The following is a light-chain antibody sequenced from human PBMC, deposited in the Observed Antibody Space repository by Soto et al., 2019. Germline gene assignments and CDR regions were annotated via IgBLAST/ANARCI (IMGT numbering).Light chain of an antibody. Sequence: EIVLTQSPGTLSLSPGERATLSCRASQNIITYLAWYQQKPGQTPRLLIYGASTRATGVPDRLSGSGSGADFTLTINRLEPEDFAVYFCQHYYRLPPTYGQGTKLEV. V-gene: IGKV3-20*01. J-gene: IGKJ2*01. CDR3: QHYYRLPPT. CDR2: GAS. CDR1: QNIITY.